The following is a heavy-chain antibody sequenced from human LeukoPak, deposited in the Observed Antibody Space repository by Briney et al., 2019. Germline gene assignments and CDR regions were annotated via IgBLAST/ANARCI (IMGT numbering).Heavy chain of an antibody. Sequence: SETLSLTCTVSGGSISSSSYYWGWIRQPPGKGVEWIGSGYYSGTIYYNPSLKSRVTISVDTSKNQFSLKLTSVTAADTAVYYCARPLSGGSCFAGWGQGTLVTVSS. D-gene: IGHD2-15*01. CDR2: GYYSGTI. CDR1: GGSISSSSYY. J-gene: IGHJ4*02. CDR3: ARPLSGGSCFAG. V-gene: IGHV4-39*01.